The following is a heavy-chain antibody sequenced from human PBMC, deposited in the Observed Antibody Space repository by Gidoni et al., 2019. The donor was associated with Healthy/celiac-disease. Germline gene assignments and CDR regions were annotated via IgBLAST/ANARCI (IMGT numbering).Heavy chain of an antibody. Sequence: EVQLVESGGGLVQTGGSPRLSCAASGFTLSSSSTCWHRQAPGKGRECVSYISSSSSTIYYADSVKGRFTISRDNAKNSLYLQMNSLRDEDTAVYYCSREAGIVVVPAAIPDHWYFDLWGRGTLVTVSS. CDR2: ISSSSSTI. V-gene: IGHV3-48*02. CDR1: GFTLSSSS. J-gene: IGHJ2*01. D-gene: IGHD2-2*02. CDR3: SREAGIVVVPAAIPDHWYFDL.